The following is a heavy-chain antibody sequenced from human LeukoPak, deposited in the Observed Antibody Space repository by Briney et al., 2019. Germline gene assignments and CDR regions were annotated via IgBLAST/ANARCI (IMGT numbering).Heavy chain of an antibody. CDR2: IDPNSGGT. CDR3: ARDKSGSSGWYSYFDY. V-gene: IGHV1-2*02. CDR1: GYTFTSYD. D-gene: IGHD6-19*01. Sequence: ASVKVSCKASGYTFTSYDINWVRQAPGQGLEWMGWIDPNSGGTNYAQKFQGRVTMTRDTSISTAYMELSRLRSDDTAVYYCARDKSGSSGWYSYFDYWGQGTLVTVSS. J-gene: IGHJ4*02.